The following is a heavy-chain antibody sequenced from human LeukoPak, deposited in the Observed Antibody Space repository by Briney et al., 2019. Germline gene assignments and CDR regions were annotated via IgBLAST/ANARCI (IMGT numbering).Heavy chain of an antibody. D-gene: IGHD3-22*01. Sequence: PGGSLRLSCAASGFTFSSYSMNWVRQAPGKGLEWVSYISSSSSTIYYADSVKGRFTISRDNAKNSLYLQMSSLRAEDTAVYYCARDGWSSGYRRGFDYWGQGTLVTVSS. V-gene: IGHV3-48*01. J-gene: IGHJ4*02. CDR3: ARDGWSSGYRRGFDY. CDR1: GFTFSSYS. CDR2: ISSSSSTI.